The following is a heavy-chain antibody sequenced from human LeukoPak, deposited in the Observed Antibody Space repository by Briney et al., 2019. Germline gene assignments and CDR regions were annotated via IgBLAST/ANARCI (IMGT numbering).Heavy chain of an antibody. J-gene: IGHJ3*02. Sequence: GGSLRLSCAASAFTFSIYAMSWVRQAPGKGLEWVSAISGGGVATYYADSVKGRFTISRDNSKSTLYLQMNTLRAEDTAIYYCARAPGLGDAFDIWGQGTMVTVSS. CDR2: ISGGGVAT. D-gene: IGHD6-6*01. V-gene: IGHV3-23*01. CDR3: ARAPGLGDAFDI. CDR1: AFTFSIYA.